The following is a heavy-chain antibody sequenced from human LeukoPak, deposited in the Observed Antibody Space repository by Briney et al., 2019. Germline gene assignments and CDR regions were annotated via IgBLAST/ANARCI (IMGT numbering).Heavy chain of an antibody. Sequence: PGGSLRLSCAASGXTFSSYEMNWVRQAPGKGLEWVAHISSGGNVEYYLDSVRGRFTMSRDNAKSLLFLQMNSLRAEDTAVYYCARDTLNGPFVISLDYWGQGALVTVSS. D-gene: IGHD3-9*01. CDR1: GXTFSSYE. V-gene: IGHV3-48*03. CDR3: ARDTLNGPFVISLDY. CDR2: ISSGGNVE. J-gene: IGHJ4*02.